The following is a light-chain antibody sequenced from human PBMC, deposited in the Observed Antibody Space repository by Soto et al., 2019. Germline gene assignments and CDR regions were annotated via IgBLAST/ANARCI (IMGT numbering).Light chain of an antibody. J-gene: IGKJ1*01. CDR3: QHRINCPPT. V-gene: IGKV3-11*01. CDR2: DTS. Sequence: EIVLTQSQATLSLSPGETATLSCRANQSVNRFLAWYQQKPGQAPSLLIYDTSNRVTGIPARLSGSGSGTDFALSSRGLEPEDFTFYYCQHRINCPPTFGQGTRVEVK. CDR1: QSVNRF.